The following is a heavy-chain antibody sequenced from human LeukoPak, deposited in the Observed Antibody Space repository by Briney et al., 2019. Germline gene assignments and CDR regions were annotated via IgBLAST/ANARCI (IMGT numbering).Heavy chain of an antibody. CDR3: AKDLIAAAATGAFDI. CDR1: GFTLDDYA. D-gene: IGHD6-13*01. CDR2: ISWNSGSI. V-gene: IGHV3-9*01. Sequence: GGSLRLSCAASGFTLDDYAMHWVRQAPGKGLEWVSGISWNSGSIGYADSVKGRFTISRDNAKNSLYLQMNSLRAEDTALYYCAKDLIAAAATGAFDIWGQGTMVTVSS. J-gene: IGHJ3*02.